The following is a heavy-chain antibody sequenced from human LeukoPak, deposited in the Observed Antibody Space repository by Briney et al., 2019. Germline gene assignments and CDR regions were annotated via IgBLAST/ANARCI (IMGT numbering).Heavy chain of an antibody. D-gene: IGHD3-22*01. J-gene: IGHJ5*02. CDR1: GFTFSSYS. CDR3: AKAGDGYYR. Sequence: HPGGSLRLSCAASGFTFSSYSMNWVRQAPGKGLEWVSYISSSSSTIYYADSVKGRFTIARDNSKSTLYLQMDSLRADDTAVYYCAKAGDGYYRWGQGTLVTVSS. CDR2: ISSSSSTI. V-gene: IGHV3-48*01.